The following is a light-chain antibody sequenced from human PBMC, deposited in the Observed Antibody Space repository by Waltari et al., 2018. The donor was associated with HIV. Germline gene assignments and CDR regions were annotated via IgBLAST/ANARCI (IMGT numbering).Light chain of an antibody. Sequence: DIQITQSPPSLSASVGQRVTITCRASQTVRSSLAWYQQRPGKAPKSLVYGASKLQTEVPSRFSAGGSGTNLSLTISSLKPEDFATYICQQYYTFPRTFGRGTRVDMK. CDR2: GAS. CDR3: QQYYTFPRT. J-gene: IGKJ1*01. CDR1: QTVRSS. V-gene: IGKV1D-16*01.